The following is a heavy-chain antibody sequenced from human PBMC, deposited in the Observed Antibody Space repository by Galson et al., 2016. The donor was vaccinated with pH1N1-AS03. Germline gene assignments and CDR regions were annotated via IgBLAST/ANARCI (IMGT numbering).Heavy chain of an antibody. Sequence: SVKVSCKASGGPFSAFVMSWVRQAPGQGLEWMGTITPIVGTPEYAQKFQGRLTISADRSTSTDYMDLSSLTSDDTAIYFCASEGMDGATGALPDAFDLWGQGTVLIVSS. J-gene: IGHJ3*01. CDR2: ITPIVGTP. D-gene: IGHD3-10*01. CDR3: ASEGMDGATGALPDAFDL. V-gene: IGHV1-69*04. CDR1: GGPFSAFV.